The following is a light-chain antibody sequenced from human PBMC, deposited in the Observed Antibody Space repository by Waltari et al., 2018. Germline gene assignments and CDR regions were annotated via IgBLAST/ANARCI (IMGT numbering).Light chain of an antibody. V-gene: IGKV1D-16*01. Sequence: DIQMTQFPSSLSASVGDKVTITCHASQGINSWLAWYQQKPGKAPKPLINATSFLQPGVPSRFSGNGSGTDYTLTVSGLQPEDFATYYCQQYDDLPRTFGQGTKVEI. J-gene: IGKJ1*01. CDR3: QQYDDLPRT. CDR1: QGINSW. CDR2: ATS.